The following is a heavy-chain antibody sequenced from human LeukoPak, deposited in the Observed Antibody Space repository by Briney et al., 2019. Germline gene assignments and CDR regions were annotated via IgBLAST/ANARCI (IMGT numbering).Heavy chain of an antibody. J-gene: IGHJ4*02. Sequence: GGSLRLSCAASGFTFSTYAMTWVRQAPGKGLEWVSLISGTGGSTYYADSVKGRFTISRDNSKNTLYLQMNSLRAEDTAVYYCAKAPGGIVGYWGQGTLVTVSS. CDR1: GFTFSTYA. CDR3: AKAPGGIVGY. D-gene: IGHD3-16*01. CDR2: ISGTGGST. V-gene: IGHV3-23*01.